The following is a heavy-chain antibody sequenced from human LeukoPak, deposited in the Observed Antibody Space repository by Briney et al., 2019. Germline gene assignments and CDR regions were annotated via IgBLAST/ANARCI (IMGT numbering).Heavy chain of an antibody. J-gene: IGHJ4*02. CDR1: GYTFTSYY. V-gene: IGHV1-46*01. Sequence: ASVKVSCKASGYTFTSYYMHWVRQAPGQGLEWMGIINPSGGSTSYAQKFQGMVTMTRDTSISTAYMELSGLRSDDTAVYYCARDPSTTVPVDYWGQGTLVTVSS. CDR3: ARDPSTTVPVDY. CDR2: INPSGGST. D-gene: IGHD1-1*01.